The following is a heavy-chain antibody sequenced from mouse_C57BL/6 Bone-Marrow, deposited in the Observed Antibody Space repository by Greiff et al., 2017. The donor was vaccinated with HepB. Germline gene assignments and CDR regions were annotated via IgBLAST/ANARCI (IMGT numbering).Heavy chain of an antibody. V-gene: IGHV1-15*01. CDR3: KRREEILDY. Sequence: VQLKQSGAELVRPGASVTLSCKASGYTFPDYEMHWVKQTPVHGLEWIGAIDPETGGTAYNQKFKGKAILTADKSSSTAYMALRSLTSEDSAVYYCKRREEILDYWGQGTTLTVSA. J-gene: IGHJ2*01. CDR1: GYTFPDYE. CDR2: IDPETGGT.